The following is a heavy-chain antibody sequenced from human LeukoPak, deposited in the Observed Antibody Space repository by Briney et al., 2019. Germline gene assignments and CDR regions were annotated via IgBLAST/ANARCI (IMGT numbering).Heavy chain of an antibody. CDR1: GGSFSAYY. CDR2: INHNEST. D-gene: IGHD3-22*01. CDR3: AIGSWDYYDSSGYPHLDY. Sequence: SETLSLTCAIYGGSFSAYYWTSIRQSPGKGLEWIGEINHNESTNYNPSLKSQFTISVDTHKNQFSLKLSPVTAADTAVYYCAIGSWDYYDSSGYPHLDYWGQGTLVTVSS. V-gene: IGHV4-34*01. J-gene: IGHJ4*02.